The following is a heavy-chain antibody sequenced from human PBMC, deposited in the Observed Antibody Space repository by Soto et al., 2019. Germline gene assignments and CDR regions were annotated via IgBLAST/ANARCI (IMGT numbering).Heavy chain of an antibody. J-gene: IGHJ4*02. CDR3: ASSPYDYVWGSYRPDPYFDY. V-gene: IGHV3-30-3*01. D-gene: IGHD3-16*02. CDR1: VFTFSSYA. Sequence: GGPLRLSGAASVFTFSSYAMHWVRQAPGKGLEWVAVISYDGSNKYYADSVKGRFTISRDNSKNTLYLQMNSLRAEDTAVYYCASSPYDYVWGSYRPDPYFDYWGQGTLVTVSS. CDR2: ISYDGSNK.